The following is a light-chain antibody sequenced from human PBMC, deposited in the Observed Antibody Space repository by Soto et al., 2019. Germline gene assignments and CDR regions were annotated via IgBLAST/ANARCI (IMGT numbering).Light chain of an antibody. J-gene: IGKJ4*01. V-gene: IGKV3-20*01. CDR1: QSVSSNS. CDR3: QQYGSSPLT. CDR2: GAS. Sequence: EIVLTQSPGTLSLSPGEGDTLSCRASQSVSSNSLAWYQQKPGQAPRLLIYGASTRATGIPDRFSGSGSGTDFTLTINRLEPEDFAVYYCQQYGSSPLTFGGGTXVE.